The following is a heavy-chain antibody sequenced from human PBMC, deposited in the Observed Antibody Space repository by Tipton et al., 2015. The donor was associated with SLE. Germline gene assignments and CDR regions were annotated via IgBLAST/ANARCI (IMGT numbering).Heavy chain of an antibody. CDR1: GFTFSSYA. Sequence: GSLRLSCAASGFTFSSYAMSWVRQAPGKGLEWVSAISGSGGSTYYADSVKGRFTISRDNSKNTLYLQMNSLRAEDTAVYYCARDHPAGIAAAGTDYWGQGTLVTVSS. J-gene: IGHJ4*02. D-gene: IGHD6-13*01. V-gene: IGHV3-23*01. CDR2: ISGSGGST. CDR3: ARDHPAGIAAAGTDY.